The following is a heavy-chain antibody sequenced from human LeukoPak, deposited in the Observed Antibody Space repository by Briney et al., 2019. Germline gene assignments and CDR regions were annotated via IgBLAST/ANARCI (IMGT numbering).Heavy chain of an antibody. Sequence: ASVKVSCKASGYTFNSHGITWVRQAPGQGLEWMGWISAYIGNTNYAQKFQGRVTMTTDTSTSTAYMELSSLRSEDTAVYYCARAWGVSDWNDLPLFDYWGQGTLVTVSS. CDR2: ISAYIGNT. CDR1: GYTFNSHG. V-gene: IGHV1-18*01. D-gene: IGHD1-1*01. CDR3: ARAWGVSDWNDLPLFDY. J-gene: IGHJ4*02.